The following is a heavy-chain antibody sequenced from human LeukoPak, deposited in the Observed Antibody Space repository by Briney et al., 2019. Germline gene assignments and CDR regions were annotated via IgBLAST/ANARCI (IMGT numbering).Heavy chain of an antibody. V-gene: IGHV3-49*04. Sequence: GRSPRLSCTASGFTFGDYAMSWVRQAPGKGLEWVGFIRSKAYGGTTEYAASVKGRFTISRDDSKSIAYLQMNSLKTEDTAVYYCTRDRDGYNWVDAFDIWGQGTMVTVSS. CDR1: GFTFGDYA. D-gene: IGHD5-24*01. CDR2: IRSKAYGGTT. CDR3: TRDRDGYNWVDAFDI. J-gene: IGHJ3*02.